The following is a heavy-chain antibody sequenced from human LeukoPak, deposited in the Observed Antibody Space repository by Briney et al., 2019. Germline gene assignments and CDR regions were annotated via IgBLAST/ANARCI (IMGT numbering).Heavy chain of an antibody. J-gene: IGHJ4*02. CDR1: GGSISTYY. V-gene: IGHV4-59*01. CDR2: IYYSGST. D-gene: IGHD6-13*01. CDR3: ARLEGVAATDEALDY. Sequence: PSETLSLTCTVSGGSISTYYWSWIRQPPGKGLELIGYIYYSGSTNYNPSLKSRVTISVDTSKNQFSLKLSSVTAADTAMYYCARLEGVAATDEALDYWGQGTLVTVSS.